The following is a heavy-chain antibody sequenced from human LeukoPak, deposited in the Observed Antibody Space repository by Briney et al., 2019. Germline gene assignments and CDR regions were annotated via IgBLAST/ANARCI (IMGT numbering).Heavy chain of an antibody. CDR3: ARDPSWQQLVDDAFDI. J-gene: IGHJ3*02. CDR2: IIPIFGTA. V-gene: IGHV1-69*13. Sequence: SVKVSCKASGGTFSSYAISWVRQAPGQGLEWMGGIIPIFGTANYAQKFQGRVTITADESTSTAYMELSSLRSEDTAVYYCARDPSWQQLVDDAFDIWGQGTMVTVSS. D-gene: IGHD6-13*01. CDR1: GGTFSSYA.